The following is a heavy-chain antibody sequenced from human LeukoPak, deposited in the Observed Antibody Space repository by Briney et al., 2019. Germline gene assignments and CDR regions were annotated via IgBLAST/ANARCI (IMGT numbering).Heavy chain of an antibody. V-gene: IGHV1-2*02. D-gene: IGHD5-18*01. CDR3: ARVFHSSRFPFDY. J-gene: IGHJ4*02. CDR2: INPNRGGT. Sequence: ASVKVSCKASGYTFTGYYMHWVRQAPGQGLEWMGWINPNRGGTKYAQKFQGRVTMTRDTSISTAYMELSRLRSDDTAVYYCARVFHSSRFPFDYWGQGTLVTVSS. CDR1: GYTFTGYY.